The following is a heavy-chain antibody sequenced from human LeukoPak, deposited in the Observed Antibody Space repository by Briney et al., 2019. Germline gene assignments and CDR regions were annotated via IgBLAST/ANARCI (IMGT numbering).Heavy chain of an antibody. CDR2: FTGSDSRT. D-gene: IGHD2-15*01. CDR3: AKVTLRGGGRNHDAFDV. CDR1: GFTVSSYV. Sequence: GGSLRLSCAASGFTVSSYVMTWVRQAPGKGLEWGSGFTGSDSRTYYADSVKGRFSISRDNSKNTVYLQMNSLRAEDTAAYYCAKVTLRGGGRNHDAFDVWGQGTMVTVSS. V-gene: IGHV3-23*01. J-gene: IGHJ3*01.